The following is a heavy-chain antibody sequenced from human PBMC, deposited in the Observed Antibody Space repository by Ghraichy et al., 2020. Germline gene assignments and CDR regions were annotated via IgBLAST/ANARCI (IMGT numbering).Heavy chain of an antibody. J-gene: IGHJ1*01. Sequence: GESMNISCEASGFTFRNYAMSWVRQAPGKGLEWVSGIGNDGRTYYADSVRGRFTISRDNSKNTLYVQMNSLRAEDTAVYYCARDPKGEWELTQYFQHWGQGTLVTVSS. D-gene: IGHD1-26*01. CDR1: GFTFRNYA. CDR3: ARDPKGEWELTQYFQH. CDR2: IGNDGRT. V-gene: IGHV3-23*01.